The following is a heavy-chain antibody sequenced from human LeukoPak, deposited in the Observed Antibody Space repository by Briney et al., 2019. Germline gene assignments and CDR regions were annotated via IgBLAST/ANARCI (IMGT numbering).Heavy chain of an antibody. V-gene: IGHV4-4*07. D-gene: IGHD1-26*01. Sequence: SETLSLTCTVSSGSISDYYWSWIRQPAGKGLEWIGRIYYSGSTNYNPSLKSRVTMSVDTSKNQFSLKLTSVTAADTAVYYCARDGVSGSYFYMDVWGKGTTITVSS. CDR3: ARDGVSGSYFYMDV. J-gene: IGHJ6*03. CDR1: SGSISDYY. CDR2: IYYSGST.